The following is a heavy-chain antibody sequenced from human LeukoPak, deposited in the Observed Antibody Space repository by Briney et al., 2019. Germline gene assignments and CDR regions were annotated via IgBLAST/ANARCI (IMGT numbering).Heavy chain of an antibody. Sequence: SGTLSLTCAVSGGSISSSNWWSWVRQPPGKGLEWIGEIYHSGSTNYNPSLKSRVTISVDTSKNQFSLKLNSMTAADTAVYYCARLGSRVVWGQGTLVIVSS. V-gene: IGHV4-4*02. CDR2: IYHSGST. D-gene: IGHD3-10*01. J-gene: IGHJ4*02. CDR1: GGSISSSNW. CDR3: ARLGSRVV.